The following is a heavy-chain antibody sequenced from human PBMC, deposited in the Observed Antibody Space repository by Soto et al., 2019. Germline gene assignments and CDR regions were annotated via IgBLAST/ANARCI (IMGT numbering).Heavy chain of an antibody. CDR2: IDSGDGTT. CDR3: VRPYYSSSWFPFDR. V-gene: IGHV3-11*01. CDR1: GFDFGDYY. J-gene: IGHJ4*02. D-gene: IGHD6-13*01. Sequence: GSLRLSCTGSGFDFGDYYMSWIRQAPGKGLEWVSYIDSGDGTTYYTDSVKGRFTISRDNAKKTVYLQMSSLRVEDTALYYCVRPYYSSSWFPFDRWGQGTLVTVST.